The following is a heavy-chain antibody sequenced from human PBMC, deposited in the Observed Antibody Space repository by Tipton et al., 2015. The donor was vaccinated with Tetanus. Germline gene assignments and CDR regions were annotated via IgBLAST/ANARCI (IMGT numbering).Heavy chain of an antibody. CDR3: ARGTGDY. J-gene: IGHJ4*02. V-gene: IGHV4-30-4*01. D-gene: IGHD1-14*01. Sequence: GEALGNGDYYWSWIRQPPGKGLESIGYIYYSGSTYYNPSLKSRVTISVGTSKNQFSLKLSSVTAADTAVYYCARGTGDYWGQGTLVTVSS. CDR2: IYYSGST. CDR1: GEALGNGDYY.